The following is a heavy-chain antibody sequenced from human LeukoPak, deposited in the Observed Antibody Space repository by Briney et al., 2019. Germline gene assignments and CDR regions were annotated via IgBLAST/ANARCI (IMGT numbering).Heavy chain of an antibody. Sequence: PGGSLRLSCAASGFTFSSYAMSWVRQAPGKGLEWVSAISGSGGSTYYADSVKGRFTISRDNSKNTLYLQMNSLRAEDTAVYYCAKDRYSGSGSCSPFTHLRGGGGLGYYMDVWGKGTTVTVSS. CDR3: AKDRYSGSGSCSPFTHLRGGGGLGYYMDV. D-gene: IGHD3-10*01. J-gene: IGHJ6*03. CDR2: ISGSGGST. CDR1: GFTFSSYA. V-gene: IGHV3-23*01.